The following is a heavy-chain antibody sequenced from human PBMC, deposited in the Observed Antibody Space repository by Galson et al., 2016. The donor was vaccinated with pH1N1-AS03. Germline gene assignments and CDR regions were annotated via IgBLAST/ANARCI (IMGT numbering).Heavy chain of an antibody. CDR2: TYWRSKWYN. V-gene: IGHV6-1*01. Sequence: CAISGDSVSSNIDAWNWIRQSPSGGLEWLGRTYWRSKWYNDNAVSVKSRITINPDTSKNQFSLQLYSVTPEDTAVYYCARGRYSAFDIWGQGTMVTVSS. CDR3: ARGRYSAFDI. D-gene: IGHD1-1*01. J-gene: IGHJ3*02. CDR1: GDSVSSNIDA.